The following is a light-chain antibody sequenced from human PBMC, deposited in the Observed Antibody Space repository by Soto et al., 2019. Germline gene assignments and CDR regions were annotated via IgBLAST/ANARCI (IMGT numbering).Light chain of an antibody. CDR3: QQYGSSPLT. CDR1: QTVRNNY. CDR2: DAS. Sequence: VLTQSPGTLSLSPGERATLSCRASQTVRNNYLAWYQQKPGQAPRLLIYDASSRATGIPDRFSGSGSETDFTLTISRLEPEDFAAYYCQQYGSSPLTFGGGTKVDIK. V-gene: IGKV3-20*01. J-gene: IGKJ4*01.